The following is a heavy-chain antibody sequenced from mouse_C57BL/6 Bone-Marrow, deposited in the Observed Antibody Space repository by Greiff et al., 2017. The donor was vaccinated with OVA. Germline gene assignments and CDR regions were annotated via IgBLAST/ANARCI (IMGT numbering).Heavy chain of an antibody. D-gene: IGHD1-1*01. CDR2: IYPGDGDT. CDR3: ARKATVVASYYFDY. J-gene: IGHJ2*01. V-gene: IGHV1-82*01. Sequence: VQLQQSGPELVKPGASVKISCKASGYALSSSWMNWVKQRPGKGLEWIGRIYPGDGDTNYNGKFKGKATLTADKSSSTAYMQLSSLTSEDSAVYFCARKATVVASYYFDYWGQGTTLTVSS. CDR1: GYALSSSW.